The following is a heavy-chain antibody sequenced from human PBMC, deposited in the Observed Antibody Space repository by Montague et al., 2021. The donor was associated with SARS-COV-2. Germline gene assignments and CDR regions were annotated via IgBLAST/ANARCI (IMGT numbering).Heavy chain of an antibody. CDR2: TYYRSKWYN. CDR3: ARDGGINSRPRPHTFHY. V-gene: IGHV6-1*01. J-gene: IGHJ4*02. CDR1: GDSVPRNSVA. Sequence: CAISGDSVPRNSVAWNWNRHSPSRGLDWLGRTYYRSKWYNDYAVSVKSRITINPDTSKNQFSLQLNSVTPEDTAVYYCARDGGINSRPRPHTFHYWGQGTLVTVSA. D-gene: IGHD3-10*01.